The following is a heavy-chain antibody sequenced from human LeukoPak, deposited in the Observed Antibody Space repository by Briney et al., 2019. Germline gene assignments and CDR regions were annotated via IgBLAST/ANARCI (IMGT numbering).Heavy chain of an antibody. CDR1: GGSISSYY. CDR3: AREPYGFNWFDP. Sequence: SETLSLTCTVSGGSISSYYWSWIRQPPWKGLEWIGYIYYSGSTNYNPSLKSRVTISVDTSKNQFSLKLSSVTAADTAVYYCAREPYGFNWFDPWGQGTLVTVSS. CDR2: IYYSGST. J-gene: IGHJ5*02. D-gene: IGHD3-3*01. V-gene: IGHV4-59*01.